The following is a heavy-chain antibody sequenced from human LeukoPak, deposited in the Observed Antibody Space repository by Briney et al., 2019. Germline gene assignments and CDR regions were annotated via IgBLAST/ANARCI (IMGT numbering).Heavy chain of an antibody. D-gene: IGHD1/OR15-1a*01. CDR2: IYWNDDK. CDR1: VFSLDTGEPG. Sequence: SGPTLVNPTQTPTLTCTFSVFSLDTGEPGVAWIRQPPGKALEWLAHIYWNDDKRYYRSLKSRLTITKDTSKDQVVLTLTEVGPVDTATYFCAHNTLDVNPTWGTNNYFDPWGEGTLVSASS. J-gene: IGHJ5*02. CDR3: AHNTLDVNPTWGTNNYFDP. V-gene: IGHV2-5*01.